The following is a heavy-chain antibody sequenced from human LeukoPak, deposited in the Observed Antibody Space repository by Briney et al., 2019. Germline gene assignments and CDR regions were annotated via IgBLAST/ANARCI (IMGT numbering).Heavy chain of an antibody. CDR3: ARAPQGGDFWSGHFPEGFDY. D-gene: IGHD3-3*01. V-gene: IGHV3-11*01. J-gene: IGHJ4*02. CDR2: ISSSGSTI. Sequence: GGSPRLSCAASGFTFSEYYMSWIRQARGKGLEWVSYISSSGSTIYYADSVKGRFTISRDNAKNSLYLQMNSLRAEDTAVYYCARAPQGGDFWSGHFPEGFDYWGQGTLVTVSS. CDR1: GFTFSEYY.